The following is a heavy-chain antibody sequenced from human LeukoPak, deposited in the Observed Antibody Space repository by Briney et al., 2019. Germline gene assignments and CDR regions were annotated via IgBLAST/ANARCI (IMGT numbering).Heavy chain of an antibody. Sequence: GVPLTLSCAASGFTYSLYAMRGARHSTGKGVEGVSAISGSGGSTYYADSVKGRFTISRDNSKNTLYLQMNSLRAEDTAVYYCARDLSGSYSHDAFDIWGQGTMVTVSS. CDR3: ARDLSGSYSHDAFDI. CDR1: GFTYSLYA. J-gene: IGHJ3*02. D-gene: IGHD1-26*01. CDR2: ISGSGGST. V-gene: IGHV3-23*01.